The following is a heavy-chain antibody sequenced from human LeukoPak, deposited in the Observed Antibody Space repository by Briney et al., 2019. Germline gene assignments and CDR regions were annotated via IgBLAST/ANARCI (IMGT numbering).Heavy chain of an antibody. CDR2: INPNTGGT. CDR1: GYTFTDYY. Sequence: ASVKVSCKASGYTFTDYYMHRVRQAPGQRFEWMGRINPNTGGTNYAQKFQGRVTMTRDTSMSTAHMEVSSLTSDDTAVYYCARNLFDSNAYYSPADYWGQGTLVTVAS. J-gene: IGHJ4*02. CDR3: ARNLFDSNAYYSPADY. D-gene: IGHD3-22*01. V-gene: IGHV1-2*06.